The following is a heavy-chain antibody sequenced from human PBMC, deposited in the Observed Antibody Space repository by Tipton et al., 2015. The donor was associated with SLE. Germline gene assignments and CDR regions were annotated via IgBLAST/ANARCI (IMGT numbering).Heavy chain of an antibody. J-gene: IGHJ3*02. CDR3: ARRRTTVATGDALDI. D-gene: IGHD4-23*01. CDR2: IYYSGST. Sequence: TLSLTCTVSGGSISSHYWSWIRQPPGKGLEWIGYIYYSGSTYYNPSLKSRVTISVDTSKNQFSLKLSSVTAADTAVYYCARRRTTVATGDALDIWGQGTMVTVSS. V-gene: IGHV4-59*08. CDR1: GGSISSHY.